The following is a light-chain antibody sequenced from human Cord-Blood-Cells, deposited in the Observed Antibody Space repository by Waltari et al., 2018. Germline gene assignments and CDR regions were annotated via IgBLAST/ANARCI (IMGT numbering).Light chain of an antibody. CDR3: CSYAGSYV. CDR2: DVS. CDR1: SSDDGGFNY. J-gene: IGLJ1*01. V-gene: IGLV2-11*01. Sequence: QSALTQPRSVSASPGQSVTISCTGTSSDDGGFNYVSWYQQHPGKAPKLMIYDVSKRPSGVPDRFSGSKSGNTASLTISGLQAEDEADYYCCSYAGSYVFGTGTKVTVL.